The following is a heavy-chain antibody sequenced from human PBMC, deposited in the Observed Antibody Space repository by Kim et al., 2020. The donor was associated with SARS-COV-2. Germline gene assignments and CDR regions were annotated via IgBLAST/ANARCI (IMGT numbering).Heavy chain of an antibody. D-gene: IGHD5-18*01. CDR3: ATIRIQLWHWVDS. CDR1: GFTFSDYY. CDR2: ISSSGSTI. Sequence: GGSLRLSCAASGFTFSDYYMSWIRQAPGKGLEWVSYISSSGSTIYYADPVKARFTISRDNAKNSLRLQMNSLRAEDTAVYYCATIRIQLWHWVDSWGQRTLVTVSS. V-gene: IGHV3-11*01. J-gene: IGHJ5*01.